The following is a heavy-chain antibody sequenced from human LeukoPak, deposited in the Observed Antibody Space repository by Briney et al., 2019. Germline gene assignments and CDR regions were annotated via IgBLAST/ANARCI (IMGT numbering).Heavy chain of an antibody. CDR3: TRLYDGSGTYYNGDY. Sequence: GRSLRLSCAASGFTFSTYGMHWVRQAPGKGLEWVAIISYDGSNKFYADSMKGRFTISRDNSKNTLYLQINSLKTEDTAVYYCTRLYDGSGTYYNGDYWGQGTLVTVSS. D-gene: IGHD3-10*01. J-gene: IGHJ4*02. V-gene: IGHV3-30*03. CDR2: ISYDGSNK. CDR1: GFTFSTYG.